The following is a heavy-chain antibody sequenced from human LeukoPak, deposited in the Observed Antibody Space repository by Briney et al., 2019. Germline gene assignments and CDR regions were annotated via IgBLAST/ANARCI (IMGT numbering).Heavy chain of an antibody. CDR1: GFTFSSYA. Sequence: PGGSLRLSCAASGFTFSSYAMSWVRQAPGKGLEWVSAISSSGGSTYYADSVKGRFTISRDNSKNTLYLQMNSLRAEDTAVYYCAKVVTYYYDSSGYPDYWGQGTLVTVSS. CDR2: ISSSGGST. CDR3: AKVVTYYYDSSGYPDY. J-gene: IGHJ4*02. V-gene: IGHV3-23*01. D-gene: IGHD3-22*01.